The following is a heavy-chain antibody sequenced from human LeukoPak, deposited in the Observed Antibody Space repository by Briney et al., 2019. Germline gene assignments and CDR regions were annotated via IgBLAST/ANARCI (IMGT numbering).Heavy chain of an antibody. Sequence: VKVSCKVSGYTLTELSMHWVRQAHGKGLEWMGGFDPEDGETIYAQKFQGRVTMTEDTSTDTAYMELSSLRSEDTAVYYCATDRREWELRLFDYWGQGTLVTVSS. D-gene: IGHD1-26*01. V-gene: IGHV1-24*01. J-gene: IGHJ4*02. CDR3: ATDRREWELRLFDY. CDR2: FDPEDGET. CDR1: GYTLTELS.